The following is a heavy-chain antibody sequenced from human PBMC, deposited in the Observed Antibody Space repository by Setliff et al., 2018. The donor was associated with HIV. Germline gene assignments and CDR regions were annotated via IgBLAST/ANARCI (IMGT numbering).Heavy chain of an antibody. V-gene: IGHV4-31*03. CDR1: GGSISNGGYY. Sequence: KPSETLSLTCHVSGGSISNGGYYWSWIRQHPGTGLEWIAYIYFSGSTYYNPSHKSRVTVSLDMSKNQFSLRLSSVTAADTAVYYCAALTTGYYFDYWGQGTLVTVSS. CDR3: AALTTGYYFDY. D-gene: IGHD4-17*01. J-gene: IGHJ4*01. CDR2: IYFSGST.